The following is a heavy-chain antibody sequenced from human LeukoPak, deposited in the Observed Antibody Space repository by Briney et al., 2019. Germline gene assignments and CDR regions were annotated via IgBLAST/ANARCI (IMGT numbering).Heavy chain of an antibody. D-gene: IGHD1-14*01. CDR2: IYYSGST. V-gene: IGHV4-39*07. Sequence: SETLSLTCTVSGGSISSSSYYWGWIRQPPGKGLEWIGSIYYSGSTYYNPSLKSRVTISVDTSKNQFSLKLSSVTAADTAVYYCVRVESYPLRNAFDIWGLGTMVTVSS. CDR1: GGSISSSSYY. J-gene: IGHJ3*02. CDR3: VRVESYPLRNAFDI.